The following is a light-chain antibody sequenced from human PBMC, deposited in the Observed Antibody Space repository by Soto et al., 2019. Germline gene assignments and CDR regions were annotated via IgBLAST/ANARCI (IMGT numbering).Light chain of an antibody. V-gene: IGLV2-23*02. CDR2: DVT. CDR1: SNDVGLYNY. Sequence: QSVLTQPASVSGSPGQSITISCTGTSNDVGLYNYVSWYQRHPGKAPKLMIYDVTHRPSGVSNRFSGSKSGNTASLTISGLQAEDEADYYCCSYAGSSTFYVFGTGTKLTVL. J-gene: IGLJ1*01. CDR3: CSYAGSSTFYV.